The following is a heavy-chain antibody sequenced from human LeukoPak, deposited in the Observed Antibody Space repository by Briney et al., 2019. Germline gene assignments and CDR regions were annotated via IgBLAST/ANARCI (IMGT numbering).Heavy chain of an antibody. CDR2: IYYSGSS. J-gene: IGHJ4*02. V-gene: IGHV4-59*08. D-gene: IGHD3-10*01. CDR3: ARLGPGVDY. Sequence: SETLSLTCTVSGGSISSYYWSWIRQPPGKGLEWIGYIYYSGSSNHNPSLKSRVTISVDTSKNQFSLKLSSVTAADTAVYYCARLGPGVDYWGQGTLVTVSS. CDR1: GGSISSYY.